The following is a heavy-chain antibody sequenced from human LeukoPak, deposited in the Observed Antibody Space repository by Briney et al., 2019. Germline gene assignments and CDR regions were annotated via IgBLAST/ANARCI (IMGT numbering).Heavy chain of an antibody. V-gene: IGHV3-53*01. D-gene: IGHD6-13*01. CDR3: ARDAPQVPAAGVLAS. Sequence: GGSLRLSCAASGFTVSDNYMSWVRQAPGKGLEWVSVVYSRGDTYYANSVKGRFTFSRDISKNTVYLQMKGLRTEDTAMYYCARDAPQVPAAGVLASWGQGTLVIVSS. CDR2: VYSRGDT. J-gene: IGHJ5*02. CDR1: GFTVSDNY.